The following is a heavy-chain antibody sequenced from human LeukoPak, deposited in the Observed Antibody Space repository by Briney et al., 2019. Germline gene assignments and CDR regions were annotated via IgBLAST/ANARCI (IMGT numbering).Heavy chain of an antibody. V-gene: IGHV3-11*01. J-gene: IGHJ5*02. D-gene: IGHD4-17*01. CDR3: ASRLGDYYNWFDP. CDR2: ISSSGSTI. Sequence: GGSLRLSCAASGFTFSDYYMSWIRQAPGKGLEWVSYISSSGSTIYYADSVKGRFTISRDNAKNSLYLQMNSLRAEDTAVYYCASRLGDYYNWFDPWGQGTLVTVSS. CDR1: GFTFSDYY.